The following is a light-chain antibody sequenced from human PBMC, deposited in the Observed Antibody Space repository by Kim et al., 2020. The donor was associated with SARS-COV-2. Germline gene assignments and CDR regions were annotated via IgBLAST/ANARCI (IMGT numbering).Light chain of an antibody. CDR3: QQYSSYST. J-gene: IGKJ1*01. CDR1: QSISSR. CDR2: AVS. V-gene: IGKV1-5*01. Sequence: DIQMTQSPSTLSASVGDRVIITCRASQSISSRLAWYQQKPGKAPELLIYAVSTLERGVPSRFSGTGSGTEFTLTISSLQSDDLATYYCQQYSSYSTFGQGTKVDIK.